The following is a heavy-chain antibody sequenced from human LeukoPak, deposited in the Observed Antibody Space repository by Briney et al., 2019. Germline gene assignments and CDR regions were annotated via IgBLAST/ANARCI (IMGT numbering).Heavy chain of an antibody. CDR1: GGSISSGDYY. CDR2: IYYSGST. V-gene: IGHV4-30-4*08. CDR3: ARGVMGDRNDYFDY. J-gene: IGHJ4*02. D-gene: IGHD3-16*01. Sequence: PSQTLSLTCTVSGGSISSGDYYCSWIRQPPGKGLEWLGYIYYSGSTYYNPSLKSRVTISVDTSKNQFSLKLSSVTAADTAVYYCARGVMGDRNDYFDYWGQGTLVTVSS.